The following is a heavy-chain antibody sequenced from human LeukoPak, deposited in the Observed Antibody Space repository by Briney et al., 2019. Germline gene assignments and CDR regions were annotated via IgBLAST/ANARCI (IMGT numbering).Heavy chain of an antibody. Sequence: GGSLRLSCAASGFTFSSYSMNWVRQAPGKGLEWVSSISSSSSYIYYADSVKGRFTISRDNAKNSLYLQMNSLRVEDMDVYYCARDVGASAPDAFDIWGQGTMATVSS. CDR1: GFTFSSYS. V-gene: IGHV3-21*01. CDR3: ARDVGASAPDAFDI. D-gene: IGHD1-26*01. CDR2: ISSSSSYI. J-gene: IGHJ3*02.